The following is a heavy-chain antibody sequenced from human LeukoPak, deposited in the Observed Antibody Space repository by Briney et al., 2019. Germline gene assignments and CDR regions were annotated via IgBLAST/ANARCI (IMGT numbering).Heavy chain of an antibody. Sequence: SETLSLTCTVSGGSISSYYWSWIRQPAGKGLEWIGRIYNSGSTNYNPSLKSRVTMSVDTSKNQFSLKLSSVTAADTAVYYCAREAYSSSWTNFDYWGQGTLVTVSS. V-gene: IGHV4-4*07. D-gene: IGHD6-13*01. CDR3: AREAYSSSWTNFDY. CDR1: GGSISSYY. CDR2: IYNSGST. J-gene: IGHJ4*02.